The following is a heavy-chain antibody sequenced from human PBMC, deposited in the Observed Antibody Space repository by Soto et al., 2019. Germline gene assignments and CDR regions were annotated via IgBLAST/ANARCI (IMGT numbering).Heavy chain of an antibody. Sequence: GGSLRLSCITSGFTFVDYALIWFRQAPGRGLEWVGFIRSNIYGGTSEYAASVKGRFTFSRDDSRSIAYLQMNSLKIEDTAVYYCTQSVTGTKRPFRGRGTPVTVSS. J-gene: IGHJ4*02. CDR1: GFTFVDYA. CDR2: IRSNIYGGTS. CDR3: TQSVTGTKRPF. D-gene: IGHD6-19*01. V-gene: IGHV3-49*03.